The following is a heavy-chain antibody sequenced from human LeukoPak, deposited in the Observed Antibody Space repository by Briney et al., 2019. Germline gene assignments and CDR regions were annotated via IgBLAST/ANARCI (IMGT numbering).Heavy chain of an antibody. V-gene: IGHV4-39*01. CDR3: ARGAFGGYSYGANYYYYGMDV. J-gene: IGHJ6*02. CDR1: GGSISSSSYY. Sequence: SETLSLTCTVSGGSISSSSYYWGWLRQPPGKGLEWIGSIYYSGSTYYNPSLKSRVTISVDTSKNQFSLKLSSVTAADTAVYYCARGAFGGYSYGANYYYYGMDVWGRGTTVTVSS. CDR2: IYYSGST. D-gene: IGHD5-18*01.